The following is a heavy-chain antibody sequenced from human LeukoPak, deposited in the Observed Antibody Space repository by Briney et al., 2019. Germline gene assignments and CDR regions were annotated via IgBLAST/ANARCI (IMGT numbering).Heavy chain of an antibody. CDR2: VYYTGTT. Sequence: PSETLSLTCTVSGGSISSRNYYWGWIRQPPGKGLEWIGGVYYTGTTYSNPSLKSRVTISVDTSKNQFSLRLSSVTAADTAVYYCARHVSVAVTNFFDYWGQGTLVTVSS. CDR1: GGSISSRNYY. V-gene: IGHV4-39*01. CDR3: ARHVSVAVTNFFDY. D-gene: IGHD6-19*01. J-gene: IGHJ4*02.